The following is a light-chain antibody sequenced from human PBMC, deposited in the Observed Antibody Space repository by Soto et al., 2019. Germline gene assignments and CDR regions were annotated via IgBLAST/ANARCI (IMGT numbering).Light chain of an antibody. J-gene: IGKJ2*01. V-gene: IGKV1-5*03. CDR3: KQYTTLYT. Sequence: DIQMTQSPSTLSASVGDRVTITCRASQSISSWLAWYQQKPGKAPKLLIYKASSLESGVPSRFSGSGSGTEFNLTNSSLQPDDFTTYYCKQYTTLYTFGQGTKLEI. CDR1: QSISSW. CDR2: KAS.